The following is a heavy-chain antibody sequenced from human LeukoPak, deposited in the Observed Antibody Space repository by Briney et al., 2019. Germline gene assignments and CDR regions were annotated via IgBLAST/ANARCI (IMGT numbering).Heavy chain of an antibody. CDR2: IYYSGST. CDR1: GGSISSYY. V-gene: IGHV4-59*12. CDR3: ARNSYGSGINWFDP. Sequence: PSETLSLTCTVSGGSISSYYWSWIRQPPGKGLEWIGYIYYSGSTNYNPSLKSRVTISVDKSKNQFSLKLSSVTAADTAVYYCARNSYGSGINWFDPWGQGTLVTVSS. J-gene: IGHJ5*02. D-gene: IGHD3-10*01.